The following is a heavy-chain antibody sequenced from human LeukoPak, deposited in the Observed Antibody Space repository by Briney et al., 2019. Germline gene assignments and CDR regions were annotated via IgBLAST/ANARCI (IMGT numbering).Heavy chain of an antibody. CDR2: ISSSISTM. J-gene: IGHJ3*02. CDR1: GFTFSTYS. V-gene: IGHV3-48*02. Sequence: PGGSLRLSCAASGFTFSTYSMNWVRQAPGKGLEWVSYISSSISTMYYADSVEGRFTISRDNAKTSVYLQMNSLRDEGTARYYCARDFAGGHGFDIWGQGTM. CDR3: ARDFAGGHGFDI.